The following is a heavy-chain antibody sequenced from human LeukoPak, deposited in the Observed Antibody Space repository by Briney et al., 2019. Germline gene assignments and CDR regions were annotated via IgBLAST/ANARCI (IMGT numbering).Heavy chain of an antibody. CDR2: INPNSGGT. CDR3: AREGWSLGYCSSSSCLDWFQP. CDR1: RYTFTDYY. Sequence: ASVKVSCKASRYTFTDYYMHWVRQAPGQGLEWMGWINPNSGGTNYAQKFQGRVTMTRDTSISTAYMELSRLRSDDTAVYYCAREGWSLGYCSSSSCLDWFQPWGQGTLVNVFS. D-gene: IGHD2-2*01. J-gene: IGHJ5*01. V-gene: IGHV1-2*02.